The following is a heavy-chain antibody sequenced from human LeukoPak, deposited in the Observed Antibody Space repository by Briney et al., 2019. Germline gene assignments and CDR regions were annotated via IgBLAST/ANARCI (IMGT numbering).Heavy chain of an antibody. CDR2: ISAYNGNT. D-gene: IGHD2-15*01. CDR3: ARDRRCSGGSCWYNWFDP. CDR1: GYTFTSYG. Sequence: AASVKVSCKASGYTFTSYGISWVRQAPGQGLEWMGWISAYNGNTNYAQRLQGRVTMTTDTSTSTAYMELGSLRSDDTAVYYCARDRRCSGGSCWYNWFDPWGQGTLVTVSS. J-gene: IGHJ5*02. V-gene: IGHV1-18*01.